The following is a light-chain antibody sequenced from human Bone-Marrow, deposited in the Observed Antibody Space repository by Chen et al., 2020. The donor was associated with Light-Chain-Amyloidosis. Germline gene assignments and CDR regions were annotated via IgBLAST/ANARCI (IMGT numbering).Light chain of an antibody. J-gene: IGLJ1*01. CDR3: QSYDTRLSGLYV. V-gene: IGLV1-40*01. CDR2: DND. Sequence: QSVLTQPPSVSGAPGQRVTISCTGSSSNIGAGYDVHWYQQLPGTAPKLLIYDNDNRPSGVPDRFSGSKSGTSASLAITGLQAEDEADYYCQSYDTRLSGLYVFGTGTKLTVL. CDR1: SSNIGAGYD.